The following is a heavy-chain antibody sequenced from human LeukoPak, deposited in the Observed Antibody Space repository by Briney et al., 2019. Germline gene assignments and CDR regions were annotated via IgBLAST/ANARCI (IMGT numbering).Heavy chain of an antibody. CDR3: ARDQGSGWYYWYFDL. J-gene: IGHJ2*01. Sequence: ASVKVSCKASGYTFTGHYMHWVRQAPGQGLEWMGWINPNSGGTNYAQKFQGRVTMTRDTSISTAYMELSRLRSDDTAVYYCARDQGSGWYYWYFDLWGRGTLVTVSS. CDR1: GYTFTGHY. D-gene: IGHD6-19*01. CDR2: INPNSGGT. V-gene: IGHV1-2*02.